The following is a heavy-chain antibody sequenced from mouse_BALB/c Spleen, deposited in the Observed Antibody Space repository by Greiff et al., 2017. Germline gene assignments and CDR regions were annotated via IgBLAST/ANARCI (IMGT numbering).Heavy chain of an antibody. J-gene: IGHJ4*01. CDR1: GFSLTSYG. V-gene: IGHV2-9*02. CDR2: IWAGGST. Sequence: VNVVESGPGLVAPSQSLSITCTVSGFSLTSYGVHWVRQPPGKGLEWLGVIWAGGSTNYNSALMSRLSISKDNSKSQVFLKMNSLQTDDTAMYYCGRSDYAMDYWGQGTSVTVSS. CDR3: GRSDYAMDY.